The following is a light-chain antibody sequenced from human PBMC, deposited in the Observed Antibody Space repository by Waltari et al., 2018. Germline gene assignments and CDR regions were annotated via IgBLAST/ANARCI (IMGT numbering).Light chain of an antibody. V-gene: IGKV3-15*01. CDR3: QQYNNWPYT. J-gene: IGKJ2*01. CDR1: QSVSSN. CDR2: GAS. Sequence: EIVMTQSPATLSVSPGERATLSCRASQSVSSNLAWYQQKPGQAPRLLIYGASTRATGITARFSGSGSGTEFTLTISSLQSEDFAVDYCQQYNNWPYTFGQGTKLEIK.